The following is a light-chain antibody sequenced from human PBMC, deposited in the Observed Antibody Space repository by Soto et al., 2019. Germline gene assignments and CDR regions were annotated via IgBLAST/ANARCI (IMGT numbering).Light chain of an antibody. Sequence: IQMTQSPSTLSASVGDRVTITCRASQSISVWLAWYQQKPGKAPKLLIFAASSLEGGVPSRFSGSGFETEFTLTITSLQPDDFATYDCQHYYAYPITFGGGTKVDIK. CDR3: QHYYAYPIT. CDR2: AAS. V-gene: IGKV1-5*01. J-gene: IGKJ4*01. CDR1: QSISVW.